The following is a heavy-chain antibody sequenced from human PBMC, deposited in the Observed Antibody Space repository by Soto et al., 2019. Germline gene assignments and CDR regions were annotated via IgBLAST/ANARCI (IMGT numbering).Heavy chain of an antibody. CDR1: GFTFSGYG. CDR2: TSWDGSEN. CDR3: AREPVWYFDL. J-gene: IGHJ2*01. V-gene: IGHV3-30*03. Sequence: QVQLVESGGGVVQPGRSLRLSCAASGFTFSGYGMHWVRQGPGKGLEWVAVTSWDGSENYYADSVKGRFTISRDNSKNPVYLQMSSLRADDTAVYYCAREPVWYFDLWGRGTLVTVSS.